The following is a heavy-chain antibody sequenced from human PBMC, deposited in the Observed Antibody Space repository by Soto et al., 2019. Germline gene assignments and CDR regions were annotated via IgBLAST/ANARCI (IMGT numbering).Heavy chain of an antibody. Sequence: PGGSLRLSCAASGFTFSSYAMHWVRQAPGKGLEWVAVISYDGSNKYYADSVKGRFTISRDNSKNTLYLQMNSLRAEDTAVYYCARDSPPFPYYYYGMDVWGQGTTVTVSS. J-gene: IGHJ6*02. CDR1: GFTFSSYA. CDR3: ARDSPPFPYYYYGMDV. CDR2: ISYDGSNK. V-gene: IGHV3-30-3*01.